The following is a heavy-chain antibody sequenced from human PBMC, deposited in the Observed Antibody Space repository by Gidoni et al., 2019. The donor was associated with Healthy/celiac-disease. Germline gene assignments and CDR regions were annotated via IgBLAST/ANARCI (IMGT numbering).Heavy chain of an antibody. CDR2: ISPGDSDT. J-gene: IGHJ4*02. CDR3: ARGPGSASGSDCFDY. V-gene: IGHV5-51*01. D-gene: IGHD1-26*01. CDR1: GYSFTLYW. Sequence: EVQLVQSGAEVKQPGESLKISCKGSGYSFTLYWIGWVRQMPGKGLEWMGIISPGDSDTRYSPSFQGQVTISADKSISTAYLQWSSLKASDTAMYYCARGPGSASGSDCFDYWGQGTLVTVSS.